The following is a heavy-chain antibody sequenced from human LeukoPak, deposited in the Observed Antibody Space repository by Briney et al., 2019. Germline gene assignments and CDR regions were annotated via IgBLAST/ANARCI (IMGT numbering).Heavy chain of an antibody. J-gene: IGHJ4*02. Sequence: SYDGSHKYYADSVKGRFTISRDNSKNTLYLQMNSLRAEDTAVYYCARVFSTAMVTDAFDIWGQGTLVTVSS. V-gene: IGHV3-30-3*01. D-gene: IGHD5-18*01. CDR3: ARVFSTAMVTDAFDI. CDR2: SYDGSHK.